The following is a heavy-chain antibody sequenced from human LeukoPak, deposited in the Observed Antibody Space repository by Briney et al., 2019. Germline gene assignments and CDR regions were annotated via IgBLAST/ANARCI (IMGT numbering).Heavy chain of an antibody. CDR1: GFTFSSYA. V-gene: IGHV3-30*04. J-gene: IGHJ4*02. Sequence: GGSLRLSCAASGFTFSSYAMHWVRQAPGKGLEWVAVISYDGSNKYYADSVKGRFTISRDNSKNTLYLQVNSLRAEDTAVYYCAGRRGKHDYWGQGTLVTVSS. CDR2: ISYDGSNK. CDR3: AGRRGKHDY. D-gene: IGHD1-1*01.